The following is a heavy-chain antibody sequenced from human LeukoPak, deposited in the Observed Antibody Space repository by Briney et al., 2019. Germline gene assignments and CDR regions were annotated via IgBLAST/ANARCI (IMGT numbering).Heavy chain of an antibody. J-gene: IGHJ3*02. CDR1: GFTLGDYA. V-gene: IGHV3-49*03. CDR2: IRSKAYGGTT. D-gene: IGHD3-10*01. CDR3: TRATMVRGVTPDAFDI. Sequence: PGGSLRLSCTASGFTLGDYAMSWFRQAPGKGLEWVGFIRSKAYGGTTEYAASVKGRFTISRDDSKSIAYLQMNSLKTEDTAVYYCTRATMVRGVTPDAFDIWGQGTMVTVSS.